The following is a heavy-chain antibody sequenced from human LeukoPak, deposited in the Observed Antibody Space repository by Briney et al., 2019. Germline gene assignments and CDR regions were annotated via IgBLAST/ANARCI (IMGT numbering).Heavy chain of an antibody. Sequence: PGGSLRLSCAASGFTFSSYGMHWVRQAPGKGLEWVTVISYDGSNKYYADSVKGRFTISRDNSKNTLYLQMNSLRAEDTAVYYCAKVGQGSGWTFDYWGQGTLVTVSS. J-gene: IGHJ4*02. CDR3: AKVGQGSGWTFDY. CDR1: GFTFSSYG. V-gene: IGHV3-30*18. CDR2: ISYDGSNK. D-gene: IGHD6-19*01.